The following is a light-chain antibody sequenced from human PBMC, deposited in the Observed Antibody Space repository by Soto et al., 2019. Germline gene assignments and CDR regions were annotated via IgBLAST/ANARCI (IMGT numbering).Light chain of an antibody. V-gene: IGLV2-11*01. CDR3: CSYAGSYSWV. CDR2: DIP. CDR1: SSNVGGYDY. Sequence: QSALTQPRSVSGSPGQSVTISCTGTSSNVGGYDYVSWYQQHPGMAPQLIISDIPKRHSGVPDRFSGYKSGNTASLTISVLRAEDEADYYCCSYAGSYSWVFGEGTKLTVL. J-gene: IGLJ3*02.